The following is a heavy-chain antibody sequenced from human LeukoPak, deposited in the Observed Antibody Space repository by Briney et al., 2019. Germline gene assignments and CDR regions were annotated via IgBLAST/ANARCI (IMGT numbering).Heavy chain of an antibody. CDR2: INSDGSST. CDR3: ALIGVVIPPDTYDV. CDR1: GFTFSSYW. D-gene: IGHD2-21*01. V-gene: IGHV3-74*01. Sequence: PGGSLRLSCAASGFTFSSYWMHWVRQAPGKGLVWVSRINSDGSSTSYADSVKGRFTISRDNSKKTLYLQMDSLRTEDTAFYYCALIGVVIPPDTYDVWGQGTLVTVSS. J-gene: IGHJ3*01.